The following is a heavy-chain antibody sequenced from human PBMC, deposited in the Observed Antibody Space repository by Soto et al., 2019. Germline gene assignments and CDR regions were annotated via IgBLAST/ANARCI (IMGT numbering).Heavy chain of an antibody. D-gene: IGHD3-22*01. Sequence: ASVKVSCKASGYTFTSYGISWVRQAPGQGLEWMGWISAYNGNTNYAQKLQGRVTMTTDTSTSTAYMELRSLRSDDTAVYYCASGLLVVLSGYFDSWGQGTLVTVSS. CDR3: ASGLLVVLSGYFDS. CDR1: GYTFTSYG. CDR2: ISAYNGNT. J-gene: IGHJ4*02. V-gene: IGHV1-18*01.